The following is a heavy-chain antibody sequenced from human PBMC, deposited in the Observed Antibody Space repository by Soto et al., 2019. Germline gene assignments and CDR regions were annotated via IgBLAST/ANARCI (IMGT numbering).Heavy chain of an antibody. D-gene: IGHD3-22*01. CDR2: IHSGGST. CDR1: GGSISSGSYY. Sequence: SETLSLTCTVSGGSISSGSYYWSWIRQHPGKGLEWIGYIHSGGSTNYKSSLKSRVTISKDTSKNQFSLNLGSVTAEDTAVYYCARYYDSSGYYYRWFDPWGQGTLVTVSS. J-gene: IGHJ5*02. CDR3: ARYYDSSGYYYRWFDP. V-gene: IGHV4-31*03.